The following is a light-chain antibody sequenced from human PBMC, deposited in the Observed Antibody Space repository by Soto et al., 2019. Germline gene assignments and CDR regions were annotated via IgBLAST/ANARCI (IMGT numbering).Light chain of an antibody. CDR1: QSVDNY. CDR3: QQRNNWPPIT. J-gene: IGKJ5*01. CDR2: ESS. V-gene: IGKV3-11*01. Sequence: EIVLTQSPASLSLSPGERATLSCRASQSVDNYLDWYQQKPGQAPRLLIYESSNRATGIPARFSGSGSGTDFTLTISSLEPEDFAVYYCQQRNNWPPITFGQGTRLEIK.